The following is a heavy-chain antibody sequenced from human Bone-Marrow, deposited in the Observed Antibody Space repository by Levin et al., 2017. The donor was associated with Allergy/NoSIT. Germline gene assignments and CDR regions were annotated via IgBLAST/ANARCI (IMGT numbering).Heavy chain of an antibody. CDR1: GGTFSSYA. CDR3: ARSTGSPPPYDAFNI. D-gene: IGHD1-1*01. Sequence: RASVKVSCKASGGTFSSYAFSWVRQAPGQGLEWMGRIIPIFGIANYVQNFQGRVSITADKSTITAYMELSSLRSEDTAVYYCARSTGSPPPYDAFNIWGQGTMVTVSS. V-gene: IGHV1-69*10. CDR2: IIPIFGIA. J-gene: IGHJ3*02.